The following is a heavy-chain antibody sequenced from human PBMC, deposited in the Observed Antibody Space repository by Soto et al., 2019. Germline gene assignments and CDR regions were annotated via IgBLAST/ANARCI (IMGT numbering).Heavy chain of an antibody. CDR1: GFTFSRHW. V-gene: IGHV3-74*01. Sequence: GGSLRLSCAASGFTFSRHWMHWVRQIPGKGLMWVSRIDNDGVGTSYADSVRGRFTMSRDNAKNTLYLQMDNLRVEDTAVYFCATVGRFDPIHDYWGQGTLVTVSS. J-gene: IGHJ4*02. CDR3: ATVGRFDPIHDY. CDR2: IDNDGVGT.